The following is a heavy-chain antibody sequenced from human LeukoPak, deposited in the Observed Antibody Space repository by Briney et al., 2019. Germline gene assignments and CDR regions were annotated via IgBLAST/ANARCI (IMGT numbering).Heavy chain of an antibody. D-gene: IGHD4-23*01. CDR2: IYSSGST. Sequence: SETLSLTCTVSGGSISGYYWSWIRQPAGKGLEWIGRIYSSGSTNYNPSLKSRVTMSVDRSKNQFSLKLSSVTAADTAVYYCARGPQDYGGDSDYIDAFDIWGQGTMVTASS. CDR1: GGSISGYY. V-gene: IGHV4-4*07. J-gene: IGHJ3*02. CDR3: ARGPQDYGGDSDYIDAFDI.